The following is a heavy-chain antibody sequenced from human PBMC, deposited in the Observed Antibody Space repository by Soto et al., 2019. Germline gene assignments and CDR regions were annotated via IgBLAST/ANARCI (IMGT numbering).Heavy chain of an antibody. CDR3: AREGGYSYGFDY. CDR1: GYTFTSYA. J-gene: IGHJ4*02. Sequence: ASVKVSCKASGYTFTSYAMHWVRQAPGQRLEWMGWINAGNGNTKYSQKFQGRVTITRNTSISTAYMELSSLRSEDTAVYYCAREGGYSYGFDYWGQGTLVTVSS. D-gene: IGHD5-18*01. V-gene: IGHV1-3*01. CDR2: INAGNGNT.